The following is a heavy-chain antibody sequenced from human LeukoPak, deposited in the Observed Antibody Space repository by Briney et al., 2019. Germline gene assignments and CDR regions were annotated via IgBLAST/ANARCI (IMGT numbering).Heavy chain of an antibody. CDR1: GFTFSSYG. CDR2: IWYDGSNK. V-gene: IGHV3-33*01. CDR3: ARSRLWFGEYARDDYFDY. D-gene: IGHD3-10*01. J-gene: IGHJ4*02. Sequence: GGSLRLSCAASGFTFSSYGMHWVRQAPGKGLEWVAVIWYDGSNKYYADSVKGRFTISRDNSKNTLYLQMNSLRAEDTAVYYCARSRLWFGEYARDDYFDYWGQGTLVTVSS.